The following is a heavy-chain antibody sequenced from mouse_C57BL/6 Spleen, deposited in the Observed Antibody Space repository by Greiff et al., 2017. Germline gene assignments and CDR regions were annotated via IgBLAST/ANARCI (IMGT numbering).Heavy chain of an antibody. CDR2: INPNNGGT. CDR1: GYTFTDYN. Sequence: EVHLVESGPELVKPGASVKIPCKASGYTFTDYNMDWVKQSHGKSLEWIGDINPNNGGTIYNQKFKGKATLTVDKSSSTAYMELRSLTSEDTAVYYCARGDSGSPYYFDYWGQGTTLTVSS. J-gene: IGHJ2*01. V-gene: IGHV1-18*01. CDR3: ARGDSGSPYYFDY. D-gene: IGHD1-1*02.